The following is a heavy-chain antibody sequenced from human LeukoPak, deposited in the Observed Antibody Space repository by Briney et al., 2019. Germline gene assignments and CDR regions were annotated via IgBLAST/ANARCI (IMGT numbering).Heavy chain of an antibody. J-gene: IGHJ4*02. V-gene: IGHV3-30*02. CDR2: IRYDGSNK. Sequence: GGFLRLSCAASGFTFSSYGMHWVRQAPGKGLEWVAFIRYDGSNKYYADSVKGRFTISRDNSKNTLYLQMNSLRAEDTAVYYCAKDRGYSSSSGLDYWGQGTLVTVSS. D-gene: IGHD6-6*01. CDR1: GFTFSSYG. CDR3: AKDRGYSSSSGLDY.